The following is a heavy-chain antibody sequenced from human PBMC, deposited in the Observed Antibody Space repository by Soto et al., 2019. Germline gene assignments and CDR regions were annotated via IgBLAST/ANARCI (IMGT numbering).Heavy chain of an antibody. CDR2: ISYDGSNK. J-gene: IGHJ4*02. CDR1: GFTFSSYA. V-gene: IGHV3-30-3*01. CDR3: ARPSSYYDFWSGLDD. Sequence: LRLSCAASGFTFSSYAMHWVRQAPGKGLEWVAVISYDGSNKYYADSVKGRFTISRDNSKNTLYLQMNSLRAEDTAVYYCARPSSYYDFWSGLDDWGQGTLVTVSS. D-gene: IGHD3-3*01.